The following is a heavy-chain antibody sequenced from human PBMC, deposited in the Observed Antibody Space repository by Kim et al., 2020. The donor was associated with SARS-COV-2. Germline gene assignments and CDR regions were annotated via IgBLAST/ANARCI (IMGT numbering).Heavy chain of an antibody. D-gene: IGHD4-17*01. Sequence: ASVKVSCKASGYTFTGYYMHWVRQAPGQGLEWMGRINPNSGGTNYAQKFQGRVTMTRDTSISTAYMELSRLRSDDTAVYYCARYPVPQTTVTTRGHWYFDLWGRGTLVTVSS. CDR3: ARYPVPQTTVTTRGHWYFDL. CDR2: INPNSGGT. J-gene: IGHJ2*01. V-gene: IGHV1-2*06. CDR1: GYTFTGYY.